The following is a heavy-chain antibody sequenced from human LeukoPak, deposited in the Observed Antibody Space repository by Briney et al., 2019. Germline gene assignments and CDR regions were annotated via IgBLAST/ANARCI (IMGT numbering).Heavy chain of an antibody. CDR2: ISGSGGNT. CDR1: GFTFTSNP. D-gene: IGHD1-1*01. V-gene: IGHV3-23*01. Sequence: GGSLRLSCVGSGFTFTSNPLSWVRQAPGKGLEWVSAISGSGGNTYYGDSVRGRFTISRDNSKNTLYLQMNSLRAEDTAVYYCATTKPARRYFDYWGQGTLDTVSS. CDR3: ATTKPARRYFDY. J-gene: IGHJ4*02.